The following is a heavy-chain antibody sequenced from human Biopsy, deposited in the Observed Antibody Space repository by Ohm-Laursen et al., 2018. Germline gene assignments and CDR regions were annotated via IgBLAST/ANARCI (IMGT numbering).Heavy chain of an antibody. CDR1: GFTFDDYA. CDR2: ISWHSGSR. D-gene: IGHD1-1*01. Sequence: LSCAASGFTFDDYAMHWVRQAPGKGLEWVSGISWHSGSRGYADSVKGRFTISRDNAKKLLYLQMNSLRAEDTALYYCAKDVRVKVQLDGMDVWGQGTTVTVSS. J-gene: IGHJ6*02. V-gene: IGHV3-9*01. CDR3: AKDVRVKVQLDGMDV.